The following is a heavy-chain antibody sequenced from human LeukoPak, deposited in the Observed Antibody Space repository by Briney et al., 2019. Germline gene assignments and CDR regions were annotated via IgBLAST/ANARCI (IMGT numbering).Heavy chain of an antibody. Sequence: SETLSLTCAVYGGSFSGYYWSWIRQPPGKGLEWIGEINHSGSTNYNPSLKSRGTISVDTSKNQFSLKLSSVTAADTAVYYCARKALVYDYVWGSYRSVYFDYWGQGTLVTVSS. D-gene: IGHD3-16*02. V-gene: IGHV4-34*01. CDR2: INHSGST. CDR3: ARKALVYDYVWGSYRSVYFDY. J-gene: IGHJ4*02. CDR1: GGSFSGYY.